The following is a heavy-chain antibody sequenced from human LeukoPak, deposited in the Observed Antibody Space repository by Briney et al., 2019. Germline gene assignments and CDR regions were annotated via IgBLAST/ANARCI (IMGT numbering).Heavy chain of an antibody. D-gene: IGHD3-9*01. CDR2: INHDAEMI. V-gene: IGHV3-48*02. CDR1: GFPFASYV. Sequence: SGGSLRLSCEGSGFPFASYVMSWVRQAPGKGLEWIAYINHDAEMIFYPDFVKGRLTISRDNAKKSLYLQMNALRYEDTAIYYCARDHDWAFDLWGQGTLVTVSS. CDR3: ARDHDWAFDL. J-gene: IGHJ4*02.